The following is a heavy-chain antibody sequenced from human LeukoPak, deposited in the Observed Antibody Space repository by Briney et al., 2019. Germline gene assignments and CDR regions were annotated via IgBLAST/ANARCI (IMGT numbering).Heavy chain of an antibody. J-gene: IGHJ6*04. V-gene: IGHV3-21*01. CDR2: ISSSSSYI. CDR3: AELGITMIGGV. D-gene: IGHD3-10*02. CDR1: GFTFSSYS. Sequence: GGSLRLSCAASGFTFSSYSMNWVRQAPGKGLEWVSSISSSSSYIYYADSVKGRFTISRDNSKNTVYLQMNSLRAEDTAVYYCAELGITMIGGVWGKGTTVTISS.